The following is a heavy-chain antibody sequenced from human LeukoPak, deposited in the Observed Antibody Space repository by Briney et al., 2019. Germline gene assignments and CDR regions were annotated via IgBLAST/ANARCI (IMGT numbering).Heavy chain of an antibody. D-gene: IGHD1-26*01. CDR1: GYSISSGYY. J-gene: IGHJ4*02. CDR3: ARRHRTYTGSYYFDY. CDR2: IYHSGST. Sequence: SETLSLTCAVSGYSISSGYYWGWIRQPPGNGLEWIGRIYHSGSTYYNPSLKSRVTISVETYTNKFSLKLSSVTAADTAVYYCARRHRTYTGSYYFDYWGQGILVTVSS. V-gene: IGHV4-38-2*01.